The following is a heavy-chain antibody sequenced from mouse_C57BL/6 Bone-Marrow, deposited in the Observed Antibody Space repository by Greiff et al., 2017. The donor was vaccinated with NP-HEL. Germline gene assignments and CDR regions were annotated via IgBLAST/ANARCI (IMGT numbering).Heavy chain of an antibody. Sequence: VKLQQSGAELVKPGASVKLSCKASGYTFTEYTIHWVKQRSGQGLEWIGWFYPGSGSIKYNEKFKDKATLTADKSSSTVYMELSRLTSEDSAVYFCARHARGAYYSNYVAWFAYWGQGTLVTVSA. CDR2: FYPGSGSI. D-gene: IGHD2-5*01. V-gene: IGHV1-62-2*01. CDR3: ARHARGAYYSNYVAWFAY. CDR1: GYTFTEYT. J-gene: IGHJ3*01.